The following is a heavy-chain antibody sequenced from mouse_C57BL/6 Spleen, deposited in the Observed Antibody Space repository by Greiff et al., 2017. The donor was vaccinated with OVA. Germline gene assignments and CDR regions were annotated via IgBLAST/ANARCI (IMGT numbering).Heavy chain of an antibody. CDR3: TRKSGNFAY. V-gene: IGHV1-15*01. CDR1: GYTFTDYE. D-gene: IGHD1-3*01. Sequence: QVQLKESGAELVRPGASVTLSCKASGYTFTDYEMHWVKQTPVHGLEWIGAIDPETGGTAYNQKFKGKAILTADKSPSTAYMELRSLTSEDSAVYYCTRKSGNFAYWGQGTLVTVSA. CDR2: IDPETGGT. J-gene: IGHJ3*01.